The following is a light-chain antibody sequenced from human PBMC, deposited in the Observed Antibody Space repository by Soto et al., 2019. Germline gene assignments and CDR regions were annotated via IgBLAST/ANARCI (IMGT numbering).Light chain of an antibody. CDR1: QGIRND. V-gene: IGKV1-6*01. Sequence: AIQMTQSPSSLSASIGDRVSITCRASQGIRNDLAWYQQKPGKAPTLLIYAASSLQSGVPSRFSGSGSGTDFTLTISSLQPEDFETYYCLQDYNYPRTFGQGTKVEI. CDR3: LQDYNYPRT. CDR2: AAS. J-gene: IGKJ1*01.